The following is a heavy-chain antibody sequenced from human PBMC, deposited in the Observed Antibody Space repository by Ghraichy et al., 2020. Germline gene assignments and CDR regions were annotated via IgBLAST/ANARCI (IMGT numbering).Heavy chain of an antibody. V-gene: IGHV2-5*01. Sequence: SGPTLVKTRRNIGITYILSRFTIIHYVSGLAWKKKTPGKALEWLALIHWNDYRHYSPSLQSRLTITKDTSKNQVVLTMTNMDPVDTGTYFCVHSRRKYEPYYHMYVWFIVTSVTVSS. CDR3: VHSRRKYEPYYHMYV. D-gene: IGHD2-2*01. CDR1: RFTIIHYVSG. J-gene: IGHJ6*03. CDR2: IHWNDYR.